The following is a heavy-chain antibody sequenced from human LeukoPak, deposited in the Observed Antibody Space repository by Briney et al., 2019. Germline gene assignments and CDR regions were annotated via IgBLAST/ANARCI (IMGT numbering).Heavy chain of an antibody. D-gene: IGHD3-3*01. CDR2: INTNTGNP. Sequence: ASVKVACKASGYTFTSYAINWVRQTPGQGLAWMGWINTNTGNPTSAQGFTGRFVFSLDTSVSTAYLQISSLKAEDTAVYYCARGERAGYDFWSGYYMDKGDAFDIWGQGTMVTVSS. J-gene: IGHJ3*02. CDR3: ARGERAGYDFWSGYYMDKGDAFDI. CDR1: GYTFTSYA. V-gene: IGHV7-4-1*02.